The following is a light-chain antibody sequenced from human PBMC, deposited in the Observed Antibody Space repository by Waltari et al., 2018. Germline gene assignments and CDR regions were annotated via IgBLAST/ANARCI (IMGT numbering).Light chain of an antibody. CDR2: GAS. V-gene: IGKV3-20*01. Sequence: EIVLTQFPDTLSLSPGERATLSCRASETIDNNFLAWYQHKPGQAPSLLIYGASRRATDIPDRFSGGGSGTDFTLTISSLEPDDFALYYCQQYGNSPPWTFGQGTKVEIK. J-gene: IGKJ1*01. CDR3: QQYGNSPPWT. CDR1: ETIDNNF.